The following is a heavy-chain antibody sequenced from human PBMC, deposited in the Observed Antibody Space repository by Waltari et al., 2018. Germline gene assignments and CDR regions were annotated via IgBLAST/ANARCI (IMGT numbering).Heavy chain of an antibody. CDR1: GFTFSRYS. J-gene: IGHJ4*02. Sequence: EVQLVESGGGLVQPGGSLRLSCAASGFTFSRYSMNWVRQAPGKGLEGGSYISSSSSTIYYADSVKGRFTISRDNSKNTLYLQMNSLRAEDTDVYYCASDIVATESNWDYWGQGTLVTVSS. V-gene: IGHV3-48*01. CDR3: ASDIVATESNWDY. CDR2: ISSSSSTI. D-gene: IGHD5-12*01.